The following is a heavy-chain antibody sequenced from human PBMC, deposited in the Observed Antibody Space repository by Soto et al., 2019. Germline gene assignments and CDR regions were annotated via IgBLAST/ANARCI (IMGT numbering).Heavy chain of an antibody. J-gene: IGHJ4*02. V-gene: IGHV1-2*04. CDR3: ARDRYSSGYYYYFDY. D-gene: IGHD3-22*01. CDR2: INPNSGGT. CDR1: GYTFTGYY. Sequence: ASVEVSCKXSGYTFTGYYMHWVRQAPGQGLEWMGWINPNSGGTNYAQKFQGWVTMTRDTSISTAYMELSRLRSDDTAVYYCARDRYSSGYYYYFDYWGQGTLVTVSS.